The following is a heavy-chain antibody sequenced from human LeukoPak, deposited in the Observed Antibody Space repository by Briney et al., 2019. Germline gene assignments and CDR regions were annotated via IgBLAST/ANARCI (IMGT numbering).Heavy chain of an antibody. CDR1: GFTFSSYN. Sequence: PGGSLRLSCAASGFTFSSYNMNWVRRAPGQGLEWVSTIRTNGAGTHYADFVRGRFTISRDDSKNTLYLQMDSLRAEDTAVYYCARDDYGDSGPLFDYWGQGTLVTVSS. J-gene: IGHJ4*02. CDR2: IRTNGAGT. CDR3: ARDDYGDSGPLFDY. V-gene: IGHV3-23*01. D-gene: IGHD4-17*01.